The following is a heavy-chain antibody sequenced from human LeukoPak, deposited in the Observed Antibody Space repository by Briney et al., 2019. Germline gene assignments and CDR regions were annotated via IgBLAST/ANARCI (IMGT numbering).Heavy chain of an antibody. Sequence: PGGSLRLSCAASGFTVSSNYMSWVRQAPGKGLEWVASIKHDGSEQYYVDSVKGRFTISRDNAKNSLYLQMNSLRAEDSAVYYCARAYQSRDAMWGQGTTVTVSS. CDR3: ARAYQSRDAM. D-gene: IGHD5-24*01. CDR2: IKHDGSEQ. J-gene: IGHJ3*01. V-gene: IGHV3-7*05. CDR1: GFTVSSNY.